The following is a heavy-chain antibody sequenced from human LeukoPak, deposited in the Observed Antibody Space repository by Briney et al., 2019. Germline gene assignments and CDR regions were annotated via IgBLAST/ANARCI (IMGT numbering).Heavy chain of an antibody. V-gene: IGHV3-23*01. CDR2: ITGSGGST. D-gene: IGHD3-22*01. J-gene: IGHJ4*02. Sequence: GGSLRLSCAASGFSFSDYSMNWVRQAPGKGLEWVSGITGSGGSTYYADFVKGRFTISRDNSKNTLYLQMNSLRAEDTAVYYCARDLYYDSSGYSIFDYWGQGTLVTVSS. CDR3: ARDLYYDSSGYSIFDY. CDR1: GFSFSDYS.